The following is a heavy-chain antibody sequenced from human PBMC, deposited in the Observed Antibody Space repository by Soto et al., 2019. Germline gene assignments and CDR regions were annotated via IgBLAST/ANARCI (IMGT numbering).Heavy chain of an antibody. V-gene: IGHV1-58*01. D-gene: IGHD4-17*01. Sequence: SVKVSCTASGFTFTSSAVQWVRQARGQRLEWIGWIVVGSGNTNYAQKFQERVTITGDMSTSTAYMELSSLRSEDTAVYYCAAVDKGHGKTTVTVDYWGQGTLVTVPQ. J-gene: IGHJ4*02. CDR2: IVVGSGNT. CDR1: GFTFTSSA. CDR3: AAVDKGHGKTTVTVDY.